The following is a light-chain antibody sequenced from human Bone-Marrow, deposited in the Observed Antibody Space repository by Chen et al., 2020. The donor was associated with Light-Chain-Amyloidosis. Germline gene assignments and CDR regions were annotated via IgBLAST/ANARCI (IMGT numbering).Light chain of an antibody. V-gene: IGLV2-23*01. CDR2: EDD. CDR3: CSYAGSHIFV. Sequence: QSALTQPASVSGSPGQSITISCTGTSTDVGNYNLVSWYQRHPGKAPKLIIFEDDKRPSGVPSRFSGSWSGYTASLTSSGLQAEDESDYYCCSYAGSHIFVFGTGSRVTVL. J-gene: IGLJ1*01. CDR1: STDVGNYNL.